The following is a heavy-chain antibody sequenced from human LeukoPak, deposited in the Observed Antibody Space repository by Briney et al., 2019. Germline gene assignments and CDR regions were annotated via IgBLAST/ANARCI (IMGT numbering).Heavy chain of an antibody. CDR3: TRDNPGMTSTDT. CDR1: GGSISSYY. V-gene: IGHV4-59*12. Sequence: SETLSLACTVSGGSISSYYWSWIRQPPGKGLEWIGYIYYSGSTNYNPSLKSRVTISVDASKNQFSLKLSSVTAADTAVYYCTRDNPGMTSTDTWGQGTLVTVSS. J-gene: IGHJ4*02. CDR2: IYYSGST. D-gene: IGHD1-1*01.